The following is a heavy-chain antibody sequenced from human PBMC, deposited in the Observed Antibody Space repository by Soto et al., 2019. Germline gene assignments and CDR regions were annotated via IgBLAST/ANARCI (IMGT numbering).Heavy chain of an antibody. CDR2: INAGNGNT. J-gene: IGHJ4*02. D-gene: IGHD1-26*01. V-gene: IGHV1-3*01. CDR1: GYTFTSYA. Sequence: QVQLVQSGAEVKKPGASVKVSCKASGYTFTSYAMHWLRQAPGKRLEWMGWINAGNGNTKYSQKFQGRVTITRATSARTAYMELSSLRSEDTAVYYCARDVGATGDWGQGTLVTVSS. CDR3: ARDVGATGD.